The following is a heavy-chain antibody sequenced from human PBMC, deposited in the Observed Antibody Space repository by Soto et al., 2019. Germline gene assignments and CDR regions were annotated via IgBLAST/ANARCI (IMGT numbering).Heavy chain of an antibody. CDR2: IYYSGST. CDR3: ARVVVGATNPDYYYYGMDV. CDR1: GGSISSYY. J-gene: IGHJ6*02. D-gene: IGHD1-26*01. V-gene: IGHV4-59*01. Sequence: PSETLSLTCTVSGGSISSYYWSWIRQPPGKGLEWIGYIYYSGSTNYNPSLKSRVTISVDTSKNQFSLKLSSVTAADTAVYYCARVVVGATNPDYYYYGMDVWGQGTTVTVS.